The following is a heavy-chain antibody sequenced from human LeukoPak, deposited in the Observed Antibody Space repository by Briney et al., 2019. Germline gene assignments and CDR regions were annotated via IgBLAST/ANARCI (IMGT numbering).Heavy chain of an antibody. J-gene: IGHJ4*02. V-gene: IGHV1-69*05. CDR3: ARGPRITMIGGSFDY. D-gene: IGHD3-22*01. Sequence: SVKVSCKASGGTFSSYAISWVRQAPGQGLEWMGRIIPIFGTANYAQKFQGRVTITTDESTSTAYMELSSLRSEDTAVYDCARGPRITMIGGSFDYWGQGTLVTVSS. CDR1: GGTFSSYA. CDR2: IIPIFGTA.